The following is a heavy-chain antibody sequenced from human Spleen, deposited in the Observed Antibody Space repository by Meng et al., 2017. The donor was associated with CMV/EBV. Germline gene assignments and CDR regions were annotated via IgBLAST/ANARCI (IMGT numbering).Heavy chain of an antibody. CDR3: AKDHYYGAGIGYYFHY. CDR1: GFIFDDYA. Sequence: GGSLRLSCAASGFIFDDYAMHWVRQAPGKGLEWVSGISWNSASITYADSVKGRFTISRDNAKKSLYLQMNSLRADDTALYYCAKDHYYGAGIGYYFHYWGQGTLVTVSS. CDR2: ISWNSASI. V-gene: IGHV3-9*01. D-gene: IGHD3-10*01. J-gene: IGHJ4*02.